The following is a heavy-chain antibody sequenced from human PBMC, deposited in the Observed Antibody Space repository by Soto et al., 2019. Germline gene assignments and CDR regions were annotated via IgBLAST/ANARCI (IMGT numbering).Heavy chain of an antibody. CDR2: ISYDGSNK. J-gene: IGHJ6*04. CDR3: AKDRGGAAANPPPPNSSYSSGRDV. CDR1: GFTFSSYG. Sequence: PGGSLRLSCAASGFTFSSYGMHWVRQAPGKGLEWVAVISYDGSNKYYADSVKGRFTISRDNSKNTLYLQMNSLRAEDTAVYYWAKDRGGAAANPPPPNSSYSSGRDVGGKGPRATSSS. V-gene: IGHV3-30*18. D-gene: IGHD6-13*01.